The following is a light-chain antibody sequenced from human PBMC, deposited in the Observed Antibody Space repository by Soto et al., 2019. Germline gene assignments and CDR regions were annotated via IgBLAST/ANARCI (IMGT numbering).Light chain of an antibody. J-gene: IGKJ1*01. Sequence: EIVLTQSPATLSLSPGERATLSCRASQSVISNLAWYQHKPGQAPRLLIYDVSNRATGIPGRFSGSGFGTDFTLTISNVEPEDLAVYYCQQRDNWPWTFGQGANVEIK. V-gene: IGKV3-11*01. CDR2: DVS. CDR3: QQRDNWPWT. CDR1: QSVISN.